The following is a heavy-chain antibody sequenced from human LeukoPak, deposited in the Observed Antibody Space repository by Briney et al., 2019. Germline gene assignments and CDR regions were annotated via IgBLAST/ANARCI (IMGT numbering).Heavy chain of an antibody. CDR1: GGSISSYY. D-gene: IGHD6-19*01. Sequence: PSETLSRTCTVSGGSISSYYWSWLRQPPGKGLEWIGFIYTSGSTNYNPSPKSRVTISVDTSKNQFSLKLSSVTAADTAVYYCARHSWQWQVDYWGQGTLVTVSS. V-gene: IGHV4-4*09. J-gene: IGHJ4*02. CDR3: ARHSWQWQVDY. CDR2: IYTSGST.